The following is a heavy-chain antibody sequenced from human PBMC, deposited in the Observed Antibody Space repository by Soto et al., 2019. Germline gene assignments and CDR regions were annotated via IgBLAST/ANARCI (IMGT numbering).Heavy chain of an antibody. CDR1: GFTFSTYA. V-gene: IGHV3-23*01. Sequence: EVQLLESGGGLVQPGGSLRLSCAASGFTFSTYAMSWVRQAPGKGLEWVSTISGSGGRTYYADSVKGRFTISRDNSKNTLFLQLSSLRAEDTAVYYCAKDKYYDRSAYYYPSPFDYWGQGILVTVSS. CDR3: AKDKYYDRSAYYYPSPFDY. J-gene: IGHJ4*02. D-gene: IGHD3-22*01. CDR2: ISGSGGRT.